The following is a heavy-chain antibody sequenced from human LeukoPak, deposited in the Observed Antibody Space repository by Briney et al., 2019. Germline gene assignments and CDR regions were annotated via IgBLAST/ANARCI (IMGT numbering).Heavy chain of an antibody. Sequence: GGSLRLSCTVSGFTVSGNSMSWVRQAPGKGLEWVSFIYSDNTHYSDSVKGRFTISRDNSKNTLYLQMNSLRAEDTAVYYCATGSDWFDPWGQGTPVTVSS. CDR2: IYSDNT. J-gene: IGHJ5*02. CDR1: GFTVSGNS. D-gene: IGHD3-10*01. CDR3: ATGSDWFDP. V-gene: IGHV3-53*01.